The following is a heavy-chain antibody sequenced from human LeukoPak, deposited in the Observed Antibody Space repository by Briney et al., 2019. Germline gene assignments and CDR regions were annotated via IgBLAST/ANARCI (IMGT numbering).Heavy chain of an antibody. CDR3: AKDGSRLGELSVLDY. J-gene: IGHJ4*02. D-gene: IGHD3-16*02. CDR2: ISSSSSYI. Sequence: GGSLRLSCAASGFTFSSYSMNWVRQAPGKGLEWVSSISSSSSYIYYADSVKGRFTISRDNAKNSLYLQMNSLRAEDTALYYCAKDGSRLGELSVLDYWGQGTLVTVSS. CDR1: GFTFSSYS. V-gene: IGHV3-21*04.